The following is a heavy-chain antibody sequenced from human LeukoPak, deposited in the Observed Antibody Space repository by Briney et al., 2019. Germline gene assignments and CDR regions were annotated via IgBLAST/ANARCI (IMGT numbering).Heavy chain of an antibody. V-gene: IGHV1-18*01. Sequence: ASVKVSCKTSGYTFMNYGISWVRLAPGQGLEWMGWISASIGNTNYAQKAQGRLTMTRDTSTSTAYMELRSLISDDTAVYYCARTRGSAWQHFDYWGQGTLVTVSS. CDR3: ARTRGSAWQHFDY. CDR2: ISASIGNT. CDR1: GYTFMNYG. D-gene: IGHD2-15*01. J-gene: IGHJ4*02.